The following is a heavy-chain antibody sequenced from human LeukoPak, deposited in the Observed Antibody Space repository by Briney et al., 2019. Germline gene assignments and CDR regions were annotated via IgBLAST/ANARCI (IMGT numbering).Heavy chain of an antibody. D-gene: IGHD3-10*01. CDR2: VYYSGSA. Sequence: PSETLSLTCTVSGGSISSYYWSWIRQPPGKGLEWIGYVYYSGSANYNPSLKSRVTISVDTSKNQFSLKLSSVTAADTAVYYCASNKKLVQFDYGGQGTLATVSS. J-gene: IGHJ4*02. V-gene: IGHV4-59*08. CDR1: GGSISSYY. CDR3: ASNKKLVQFDY.